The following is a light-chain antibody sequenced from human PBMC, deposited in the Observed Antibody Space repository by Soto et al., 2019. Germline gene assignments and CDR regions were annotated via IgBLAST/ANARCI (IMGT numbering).Light chain of an antibody. CDR2: AAS. CDR1: QSISNY. CDR3: QQSYSTLQT. J-gene: IGKJ1*01. V-gene: IGKV1-39*01. Sequence: DIQMTQSPSSLSASVGDRVTITCRASQSISNYLNWYQQKPGKAPNLLIYAASGLQSELPSRFSGSGSGTDFTLTISSLQADDFATYYCQQSYSTLQTFGRGTKVDIK.